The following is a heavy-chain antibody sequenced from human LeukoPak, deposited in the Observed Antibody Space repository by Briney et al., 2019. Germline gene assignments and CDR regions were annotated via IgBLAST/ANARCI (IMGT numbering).Heavy chain of an antibody. CDR1: GGSISSGDYY. J-gene: IGHJ4*02. CDR3: ARYGSGSHNY. V-gene: IGHV4-30-4*01. CDR2: IYYSGST. Sequence: SQTLSLTCTVSGGSISSGDYYWSWIRQPPGKGLEWIGYIYYSGSTYYNPSLKSRVTISVDTSKNQFSLQLSSVTAADTAMDYCARYGSGSHNYWGQGTLVTVSS. D-gene: IGHD3-10*01.